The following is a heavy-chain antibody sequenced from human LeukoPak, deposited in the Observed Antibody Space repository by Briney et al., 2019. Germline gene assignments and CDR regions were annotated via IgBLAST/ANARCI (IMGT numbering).Heavy chain of an antibody. CDR1: GFSFSGHW. CDR2: ISPTGSTT. Sequence: GGSLRLSCTASGFSFSGHWMHWARQLPGKGLVWDSRISPTGSTTSYADSVKGRFTVSRDNAKNTLYLQVNNLRAEDTAVYYCARGPNSNWSGLDFWGQGTLPTVSS. J-gene: IGHJ4*02. V-gene: IGHV3-74*01. D-gene: IGHD6-6*01. CDR3: ARGPNSNWSGLDF.